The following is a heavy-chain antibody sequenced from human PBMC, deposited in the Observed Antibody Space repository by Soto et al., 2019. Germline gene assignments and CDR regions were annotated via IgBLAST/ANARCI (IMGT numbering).Heavy chain of an antibody. CDR2: ISAYNGNT. Sequence: QVQLVQSGAEVKKPGASVKVSCKASGYTFTSYGISWVRQAPGQGLKWMGWISAYNGNTNYAQKLQGRVTMITDTSTSTADRELRSLRSDDTAAYYGARDEGSRGWYAAGYFDYWGQGTLVTVSS. CDR1: GYTFTSYG. J-gene: IGHJ4*02. CDR3: ARDEGSRGWYAAGYFDY. V-gene: IGHV1-18*01. D-gene: IGHD6-19*01.